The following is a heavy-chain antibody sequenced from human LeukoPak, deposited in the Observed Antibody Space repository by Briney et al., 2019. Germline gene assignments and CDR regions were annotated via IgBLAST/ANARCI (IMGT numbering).Heavy chain of an antibody. CDR1: GYSISSGYY. CDR2: IFHSGKT. V-gene: IGHV4-38-2*01. CDR3: ARGDIPDF. J-gene: IGHJ4*02. Sequence: SETLSLTCGVSGYSISSGYYWGWLRQSPGKGLEWIGSIFHSGKTYYNLSLTSRVTISVDTSKNQFSLKLTSVTAADTAVYYCARGDIPDFWGQGTLVTVSS. D-gene: IGHD2-21*01.